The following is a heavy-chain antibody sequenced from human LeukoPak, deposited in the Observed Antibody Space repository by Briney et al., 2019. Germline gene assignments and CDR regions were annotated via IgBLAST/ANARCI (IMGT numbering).Heavy chain of an antibody. CDR3: ARRAGDYSHPYDY. V-gene: IGHV3-53*01. D-gene: IGHD3-22*01. CDR1: GFTVSSNS. J-gene: IGHJ4*02. Sequence: GGSLRLSCAVAGFTVSSNSMSWVRQAPGKGLEWVSFIYSGGNTHNSDSVKGRFTISRDNSKNTLYLQMNSLRAEDTAVYYCARRAGDYSHPYDYWGQGTLVTVSS. CDR2: IYSGGNT.